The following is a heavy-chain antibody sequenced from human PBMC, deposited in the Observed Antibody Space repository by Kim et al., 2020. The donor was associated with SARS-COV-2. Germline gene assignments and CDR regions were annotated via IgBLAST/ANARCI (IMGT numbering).Heavy chain of an antibody. V-gene: IGHV4-30-2*05. D-gene: IGHD3-10*01. CDR3: ARALNYYGSGSYYDY. Sequence: PPPQGRVTISVDTSKNQFSLKLSSVTAADTAVYYCARALNYYGSGSYYDYWGQGTLVTVSS. J-gene: IGHJ4*02.